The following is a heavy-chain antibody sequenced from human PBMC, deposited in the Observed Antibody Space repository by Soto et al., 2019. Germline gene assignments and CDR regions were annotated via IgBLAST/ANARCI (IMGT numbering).Heavy chain of an antibody. D-gene: IGHD3-10*01. CDR2: ISGSGGST. CDR1: GFTFSSYA. CDR3: AKVGGTMVRGFSAFDY. V-gene: IGHV3-23*01. Sequence: GGSLRLSCAASGFTFSSYAMSWVRQAPGKGLEWVSAISGSGGSTYYADSVKGRFTISRDNSKNTLYLQMNSLRAEDTAVYYCAKVGGTMVRGFSAFDYWGQGTLVTVSS. J-gene: IGHJ4*02.